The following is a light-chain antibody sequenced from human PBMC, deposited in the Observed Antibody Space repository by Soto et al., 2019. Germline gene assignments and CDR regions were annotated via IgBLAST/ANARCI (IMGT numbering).Light chain of an antibody. V-gene: IGLV2-11*01. CDR2: DVS. CDR1: SSDVGGYDY. CDR3: CSYAGSYTVV. Sequence: QSVLTQPRSVSGSPGQSVTISCTGTSSDVGGYDYVSWYQQHPGKAPKLMIYDVSKRPSGVPDRFSGSKSGNTASLTISGLQAEDEADYYCCSYAGSYTVVFGGGTKPPS. J-gene: IGLJ2*01.